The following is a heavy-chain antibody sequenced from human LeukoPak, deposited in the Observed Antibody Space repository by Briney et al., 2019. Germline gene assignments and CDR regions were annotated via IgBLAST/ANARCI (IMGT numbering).Heavy chain of an antibody. CDR1: GFTFTSYT. V-gene: IGHV3-21*01. Sequence: GGSLRLSCVASGFTFTSYTMNWVRQAPGQGLEWVSTIRPTNDYKYCADSVKGRFTISRDNAKNLVFLQMDSLRAEDTAVYYCGRDIGPTDYLGQGTLVTVSS. D-gene: IGHD2-15*01. CDR2: IRPTNDYK. CDR3: GRDIGPTDY. J-gene: IGHJ4*02.